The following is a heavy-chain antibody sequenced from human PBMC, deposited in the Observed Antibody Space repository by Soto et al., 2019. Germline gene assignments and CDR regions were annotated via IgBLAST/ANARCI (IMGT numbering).Heavy chain of an antibody. CDR1: SYSFTTYG. J-gene: IGHJ6*02. Sequence: QVQLVQSGGEVKKPGASVKVSCKTSSYSFTTYGISWVRQAPRQGQEWMGWISGYNGNTNYAQKLQGRVTMTTDTSTSTAYMELRSLRSDDMAVYYCAREGPAPYYYYGMDVWGQGSTVTVSS. CDR2: ISGYNGNT. V-gene: IGHV1-18*03. CDR3: AREGPAPYYYYGMDV.